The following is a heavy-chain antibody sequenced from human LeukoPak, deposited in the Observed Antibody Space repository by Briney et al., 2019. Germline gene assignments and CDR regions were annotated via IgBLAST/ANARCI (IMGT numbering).Heavy chain of an antibody. CDR3: ARESGGGGYFYYNSMDV. CDR1: GFTFSNYA. D-gene: IGHD3-10*01. CDR2: ISSTSGYI. Sequence: PGGSLRLSCAASGFTFSNYAMSWVRQAPGKGLEWVSSISSTSGYIYYADSLKGRFIISRDNAKNSLYLQMSSLRVEDTAVYYCARESGGGGYFYYNSMDVWGTGTTVTVSS. V-gene: IGHV3-21*01. J-gene: IGHJ6*01.